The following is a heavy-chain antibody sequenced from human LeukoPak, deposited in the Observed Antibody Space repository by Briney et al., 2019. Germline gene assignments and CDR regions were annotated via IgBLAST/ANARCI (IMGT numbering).Heavy chain of an antibody. CDR1: GFTFGDYY. CDR3: ARSNQADDY. J-gene: IGHJ4*02. CDR2: ISSSGSTI. Sequence: GGSLRLSCAASGFTFGDYYMSWIRQAPGKGLEWVSYISSSGSTIYYADSVKGRFTISRDNAKNTLYLQMDSLRAEDTGVYYCARSNQADDYWGQGTLVTVSS. D-gene: IGHD1-14*01. V-gene: IGHV3-11*04.